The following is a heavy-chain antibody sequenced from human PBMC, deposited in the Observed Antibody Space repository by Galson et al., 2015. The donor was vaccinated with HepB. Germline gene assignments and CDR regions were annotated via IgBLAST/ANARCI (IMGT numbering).Heavy chain of an antibody. Sequence: LRLSCAASGFSFSTYWMSWVRQAPGKGLEWVANIKDDGGEKYYVESVKGRFTISRDNGKNSLWLQMNSLRVEDTAMYYCVRDREVPGGGDWFDPWGQGTLVTVSS. D-gene: IGHD2-2*01. V-gene: IGHV3-7*01. CDR1: GFSFSTYW. CDR3: VRDREVPGGGDWFDP. CDR2: IKDDGGEK. J-gene: IGHJ5*02.